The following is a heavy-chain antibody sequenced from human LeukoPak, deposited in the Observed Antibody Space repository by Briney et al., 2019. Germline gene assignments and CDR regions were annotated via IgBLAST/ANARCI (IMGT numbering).Heavy chain of an antibody. CDR1: GYTFTKYY. CDR2: FNPGSYST. CDR3: ARGTEASDSSGLHWFDP. J-gene: IGHJ5*02. Sequence: ASVKVSCKASGYTFTKYYMHWVRQAPGQGLEWMGIFNPGSYSTTYAQKFQGRVTMTRDTSTSTVFLEVSGLTSEDTAVYYCARGTEASDSSGLHWFDPWGQGTLVTVSS. V-gene: IGHV1-46*01. D-gene: IGHD3-22*01.